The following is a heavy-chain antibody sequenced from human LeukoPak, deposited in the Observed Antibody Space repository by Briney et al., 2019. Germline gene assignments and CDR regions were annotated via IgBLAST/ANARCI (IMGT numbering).Heavy chain of an antibody. J-gene: IGHJ1*01. CDR2: IIPMFGIA. CDR3: AELYYYDSSGYYYEYFQH. CDR1: GSTFSSYA. Sequence: ASVKVSCKASGSTFSSYAISWVRQAPGQGLEWMGRIIPMFGIANYAQNFQGRVTITADKSTSTAYMELRGLRSEDTAVYYCAELYYYDSSGYYYEYFQHWGQGTLVTVCS. D-gene: IGHD3-22*01. V-gene: IGHV1-69*04.